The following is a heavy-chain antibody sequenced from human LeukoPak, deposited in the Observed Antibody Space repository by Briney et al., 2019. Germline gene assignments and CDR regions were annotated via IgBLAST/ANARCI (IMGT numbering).Heavy chain of an antibody. Sequence: GGSLRLSCAASGFTFSSYSMNWVRQAPGKGLEWVSSISSSSSYIYYADSVKSRFTISRDNAKNSLYLQMNSLRAEDTAVYYCARGHSGSYRDFDYWGQGTLVTVSS. V-gene: IGHV3-21*01. D-gene: IGHD1-26*01. CDR2: ISSSSSYI. CDR3: ARGHSGSYRDFDY. J-gene: IGHJ4*02. CDR1: GFTFSSYS.